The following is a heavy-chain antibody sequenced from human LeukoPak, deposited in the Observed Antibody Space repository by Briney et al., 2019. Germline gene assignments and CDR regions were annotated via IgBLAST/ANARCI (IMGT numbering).Heavy chain of an antibody. J-gene: IGHJ4*02. V-gene: IGHV1-69*05. CDR1: GYTFTSYG. CDR2: IIPIFGTA. D-gene: IGHD3-22*01. Sequence: ASVKVSCRASGYTFTSYGISWVRQAPGQGLEWMGGIIPIFGTANYAQKFQGRVTITTDESTSTAYMELSSLRSEDTAVYYCARVSNFSSGYLAYFDYWGQGTLVTVSS. CDR3: ARVSNFSSGYLAYFDY.